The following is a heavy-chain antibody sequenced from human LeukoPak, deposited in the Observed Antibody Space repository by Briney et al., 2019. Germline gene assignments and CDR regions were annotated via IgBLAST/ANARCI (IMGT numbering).Heavy chain of an antibody. CDR3: ARHGIVVVITTDKLNWFDP. V-gene: IGHV4-39*01. CDR1: GVSISSSNSD. D-gene: IGHD3-22*01. CDR2: IYYSVNT. J-gene: IGHJ5*02. Sequence: SSETLSLTCTVSGVSISSSNSDWGWIRQPPGKGLEGIGSIYYSVNTYDHASIKSQFSISIDTSKNQFSLRLTSVTAADTAVYYCARHGIVVVITTDKLNWFDPWGQGTLVTVSS.